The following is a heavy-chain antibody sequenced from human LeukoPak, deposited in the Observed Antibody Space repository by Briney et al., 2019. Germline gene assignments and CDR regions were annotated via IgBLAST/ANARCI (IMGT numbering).Heavy chain of an antibody. CDR1: GFTFSSYW. V-gene: IGHV3-74*01. J-gene: IGHJ4*02. Sequence: GGSLRLSCAASGFTFSSYWMHWVRQAPGKGLVWVSRINSDGSSTSYADSVKGRFTISRDNVKNTLYLQINTLRAEDTALYYCARSNGGYMHWGQGTLVTVSS. CDR3: ARSNGGYMH. D-gene: IGHD5-12*01. CDR2: INSDGSST.